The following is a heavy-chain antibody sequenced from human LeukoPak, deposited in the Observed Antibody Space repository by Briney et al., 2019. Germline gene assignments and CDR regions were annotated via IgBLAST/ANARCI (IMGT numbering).Heavy chain of an antibody. CDR1: GFTFSNYS. Sequence: GGSLRLSCAASGFTFSNYSMNWVRQAPGKGLEWVSSISSSSSYIYYADSVKGRFTISRDNAKNSLYLQMNSLRAEDTAVYYCARGRPNYYDSSGYYSFGGWGQGTLVTVSS. J-gene: IGHJ4*02. CDR2: ISSSSSYI. CDR3: ARGRPNYYDSSGYYSFGG. D-gene: IGHD3-22*01. V-gene: IGHV3-21*01.